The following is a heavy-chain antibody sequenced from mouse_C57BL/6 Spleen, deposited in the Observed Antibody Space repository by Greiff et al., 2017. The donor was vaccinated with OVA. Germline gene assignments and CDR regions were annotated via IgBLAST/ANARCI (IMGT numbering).Heavy chain of an antibody. CDR3: AREGGTGTGAMDY. J-gene: IGHJ4*01. CDR1: GYTFTSYW. Sequence: QVHVKQPGAELVKPGASVKLSCKASGYTFTSYWMHWVKQRPGRGLEWIGRIDPSSGGTKYNEKFKSKATLTVDKPSSTAYMQLSSLTSEDSAVYYCAREGGTGTGAMDYWGQGTSVTVSS. D-gene: IGHD4-1*01. V-gene: IGHV1-72*01. CDR2: IDPSSGGT.